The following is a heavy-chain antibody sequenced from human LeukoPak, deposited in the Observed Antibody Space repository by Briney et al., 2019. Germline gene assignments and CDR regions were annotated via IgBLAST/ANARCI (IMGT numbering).Heavy chain of an antibody. V-gene: IGHV3-7*03. CDR3: AKEGLWVAGTVYYGMDV. J-gene: IGHJ6*02. D-gene: IGHD6-19*01. CDR2: IKQDGSEK. CDR1: GFIFSIYC. Sequence: GGSLRLSCAASGFIFSIYCMSWVRQAPGKGLEGVANIKQDGSEKYYVDSVKGRFTISRDNAKNSLYLQMNSLRAEDTALYYCAKEGLWVAGTVYYGMDVWGQGTTVTVSS.